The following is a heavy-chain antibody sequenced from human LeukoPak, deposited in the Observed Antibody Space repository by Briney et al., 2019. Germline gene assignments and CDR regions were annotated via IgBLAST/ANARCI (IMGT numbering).Heavy chain of an antibody. CDR3: AKGLSILTGYPRTLGIDY. CDR2: ISYDGSNK. D-gene: IGHD3-9*01. Sequence: GGSLRLSCAASAFTFSSYAMHWVRQAPGKGLEWVAVISYDGSNKYYADSVKGRFTISRDNSKNTLYLQMNSLRAEDTAVYYCAKGLSILTGYPRTLGIDYWGQGTLVTVSS. J-gene: IGHJ4*02. CDR1: AFTFSSYA. V-gene: IGHV3-30*04.